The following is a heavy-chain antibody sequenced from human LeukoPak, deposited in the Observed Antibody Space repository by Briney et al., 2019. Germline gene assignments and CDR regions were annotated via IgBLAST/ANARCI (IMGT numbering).Heavy chain of an antibody. D-gene: IGHD3-22*01. Sequence: PSETLSLTCTVSGGSISSGDYYWSWIRQPPGKGLEWIVYIYYSGSTYYNPSLKSRVTISVDTSKNQFSLKLSSVTAADTAVYYCARIYDSSGYYYDGWYFDLWGRGTLVTVSS. V-gene: IGHV4-30-4*01. CDR3: ARIYDSSGYYYDGWYFDL. CDR1: GGSISSGDYY. J-gene: IGHJ2*01. CDR2: IYYSGST.